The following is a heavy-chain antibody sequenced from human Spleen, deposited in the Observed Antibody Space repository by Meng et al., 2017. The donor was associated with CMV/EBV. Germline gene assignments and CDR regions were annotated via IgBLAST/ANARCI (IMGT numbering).Heavy chain of an antibody. D-gene: IGHD3-10*01. CDR3: ARDLRLMYYYGSGSYDIRFDP. V-gene: IGHV3-11*04. CDR2: TSSSGSTI. J-gene: IGHJ5*02. Sequence: DYYMSWIRQAPGKGLEWVSYTSSSGSTIYYADSVKGRFTISRDNAKNSLYLQMNSLRAEDTAVYYCARDLRLMYYYGSGSYDIRFDPWGQGTLVTVSS. CDR1: DYY.